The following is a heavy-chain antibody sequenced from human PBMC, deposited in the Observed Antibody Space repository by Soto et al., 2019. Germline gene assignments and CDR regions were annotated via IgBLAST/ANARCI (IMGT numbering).Heavy chain of an antibody. Sequence: SATLTLTCTVSGCSISNNYHWAWIRQAPGRGLEWIGSIYHSGTTYYNPSLRSRVIISVDTSKNQFSLKVPSVTAADTAIYYCARENCPHGASYSFDYWGRATLCTVSS. J-gene: IGHJ4*02. CDR3: ARENCPHGASYSFDY. V-gene: IGHV4-38-2*02. D-gene: IGHD2-8*01. CDR2: IYHSGTT. CDR1: GCSISNNYH.